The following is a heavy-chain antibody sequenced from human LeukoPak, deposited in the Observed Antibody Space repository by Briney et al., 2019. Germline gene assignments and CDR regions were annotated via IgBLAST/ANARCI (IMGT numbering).Heavy chain of an antibody. D-gene: IGHD2-2*01. V-gene: IGHV3-53*01. J-gene: IGHJ4*02. Sequence: GGSLRVSCAASGFSVSSSYMSWVRQAPGKGLEWVSVIYSGGSTYYADSVKGRFTISRDNSKNTLYLQMNSLRADDTAVYYCARDRFDCSSATCPYYFDSWGQGTLVTVSS. CDR1: GFSVSSSY. CDR3: ARDRFDCSSATCPYYFDS. CDR2: IYSGGST.